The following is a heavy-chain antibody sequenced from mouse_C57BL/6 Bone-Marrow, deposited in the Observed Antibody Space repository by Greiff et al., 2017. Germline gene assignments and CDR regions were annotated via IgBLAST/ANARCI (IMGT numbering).Heavy chain of an antibody. D-gene: IGHD3-2*01. CDR2: ISSGGSYT. J-gene: IGHJ4*01. CDR1: GFTFSSYG. CDR3: ARHRQRMPYYYARDY. Sequence: DVQLVESGGDLVKPGGSLKLSCAASGFTFSSYGMSWVRQTPDQRLEWVATISSGGSYTYYPDSVKWRFTISRDHAKHTLYLQMSSLTSEDTALYSYARHRQRMPYYYARDYWGQGTSVTVSS. V-gene: IGHV5-6*01.